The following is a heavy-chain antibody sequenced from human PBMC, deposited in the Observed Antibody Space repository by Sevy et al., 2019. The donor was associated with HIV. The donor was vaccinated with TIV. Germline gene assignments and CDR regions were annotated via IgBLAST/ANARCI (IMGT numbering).Heavy chain of an antibody. Sequence: ASGKVSCKASGYTFTSYDINWVRQATGQGLEWMGWMNPNSGNTGYAQKFQGRVTMTKNTSISTAYSELSSLRSEDTAIYYCARYYYDSSGYYDYSGMDVWGQGTTVTVSS. V-gene: IGHV1-8*01. J-gene: IGHJ6*02. CDR1: GYTFTSYD. CDR3: ARYYYDSSGYYDYSGMDV. D-gene: IGHD3-22*01. CDR2: MNPNSGNT.